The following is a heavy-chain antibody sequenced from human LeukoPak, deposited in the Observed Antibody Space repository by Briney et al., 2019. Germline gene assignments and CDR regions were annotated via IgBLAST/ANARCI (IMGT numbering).Heavy chain of an antibody. Sequence: PGGSLRLSCAASGFTFDDYAMHWVRQAPGKGLEWVSGISWNSGSIGYADSVKGRFTISRDNSKNTLYLQMNSLRAEDTAVYYCAKLKVPGGPRYYYGMDVWGQGTTVTVSS. CDR1: GFTFDDYA. J-gene: IGHJ6*02. V-gene: IGHV3-9*01. CDR2: ISWNSGSI. CDR3: AKLKVPGGPRYYYGMDV. D-gene: IGHD3-16*01.